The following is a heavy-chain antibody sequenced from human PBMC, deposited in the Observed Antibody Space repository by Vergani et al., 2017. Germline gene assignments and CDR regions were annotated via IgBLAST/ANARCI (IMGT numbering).Heavy chain of an antibody. CDR2: IVVGSGNT. Sequence: QMQLVQSGPEVKKPGTSVKVSCKASGFTFTSSAVQWVRQARXQRLEWIGWIVVGSGNTNYAQKFQERVTITRDMSTSTAYMALSSLRSEGTAVYYCAAERDDFWSGYYDYYYGMDVWGQGATVTVSS. J-gene: IGHJ6*02. CDR1: GFTFTSSA. CDR3: AAERDDFWSGYYDYYYGMDV. D-gene: IGHD3-3*01. V-gene: IGHV1-58*01.